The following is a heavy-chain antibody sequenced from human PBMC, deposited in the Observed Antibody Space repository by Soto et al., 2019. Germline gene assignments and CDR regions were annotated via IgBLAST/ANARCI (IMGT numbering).Heavy chain of an antibody. Sequence: ASVKVSCKASGYTFTSYGISWVRQAPGQGLEWMGWISAYNGNTNYAQKLQGRVTMTTDTSTSTAYMELRSLRSDDTAVYYCARDPPLYGSGSNFDYRAQRTPVTVSS. D-gene: IGHD3-10*01. CDR1: GYTFTSYG. J-gene: IGHJ4*02. CDR3: ARDPPLYGSGSNFDY. V-gene: IGHV1-18*01. CDR2: ISAYNGNT.